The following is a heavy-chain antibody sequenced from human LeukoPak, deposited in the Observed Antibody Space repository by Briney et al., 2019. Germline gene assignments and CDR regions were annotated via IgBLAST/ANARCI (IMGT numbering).Heavy chain of an antibody. J-gene: IGHJ5*02. CDR1: GGTFSSYA. Sequence: ASVKVSCKASGGTFSSYAISWVRQAPGQGLEWMGRINPNSGGTDYAQNFQGRVTMTRDTSISTAYMELSSLRSEDTAVYYCARGGHVLRFLEWLPDAWGQGTLVTVSS. V-gene: IGHV1-8*02. CDR2: INPNSGGT. D-gene: IGHD3-3*01. CDR3: ARGGHVLRFLEWLPDA.